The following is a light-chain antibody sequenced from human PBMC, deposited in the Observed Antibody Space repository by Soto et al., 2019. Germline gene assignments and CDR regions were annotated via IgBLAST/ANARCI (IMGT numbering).Light chain of an antibody. CDR3: QSYDSSLSVV. V-gene: IGLV1-40*01. J-gene: IGLJ2*01. CDR1: SSNIGAGYD. CDR2: ANN. Sequence: QSVLTQPPSVSGAPGQRVTISCTGSSSNIGAGYDVHWYQQLPGTAPKLLIYANNNRPSGVPDRFSGSKSGTSASLAITGLQAEDEGDYYCQSYDSSLSVVFGGGTQLTV.